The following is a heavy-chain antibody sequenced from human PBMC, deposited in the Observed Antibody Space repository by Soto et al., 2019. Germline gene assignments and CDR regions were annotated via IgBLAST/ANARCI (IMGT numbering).Heavy chain of an antibody. CDR3: ARLNYRSRWYVDY. CDR2: INHSGST. Sequence: TSETLSLTCAVYGGSFSGYYWSWIRQPPGKGLEWIGEINHSGSTNYNPSLKSRVTISVDNSQNQFSLTLSSVPPADTALYPCARLNYRSRWYVDYWAQRTLVTVSS. J-gene: IGHJ4*02. D-gene: IGHD6-13*01. CDR1: GGSFSGYY. V-gene: IGHV4-34*01.